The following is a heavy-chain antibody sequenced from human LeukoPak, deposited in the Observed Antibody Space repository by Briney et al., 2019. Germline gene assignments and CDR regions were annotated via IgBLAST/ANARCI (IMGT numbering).Heavy chain of an antibody. V-gene: IGHV3-7*01. CDR2: IKQDGSEK. CDR3: ARQLVPEYYYYMDV. CDR1: GFTFSSYW. Sequence: GGSLRLSCAASGFTFSSYWMSWVRQAPGKGLEWEANIKQDGSEKYYVDSVKGRFTISRDNAKNSLYLQMNSLRAEDTAVYYCARQLVPEYYYYMDVWGKGTTVTVSS. J-gene: IGHJ6*03. D-gene: IGHD6-13*01.